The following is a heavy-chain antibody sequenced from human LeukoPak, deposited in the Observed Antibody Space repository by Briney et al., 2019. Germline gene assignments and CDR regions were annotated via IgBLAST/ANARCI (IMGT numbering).Heavy chain of an antibody. CDR2: ISAYNGNT. Sequence: ASVKVSCKASGYTFTSYGISWVRQAPGQGLEWMGWISAYNGNTNYAQKLQGRVTMTTDTSTSTAYMELSSLRSEDTAVYYCARDQDSSGYYTPFVYWGQGTLVTVSS. CDR3: ARDQDSSGYYTPFVY. J-gene: IGHJ4*02. D-gene: IGHD3-22*01. V-gene: IGHV1-18*01. CDR1: GYTFTSYG.